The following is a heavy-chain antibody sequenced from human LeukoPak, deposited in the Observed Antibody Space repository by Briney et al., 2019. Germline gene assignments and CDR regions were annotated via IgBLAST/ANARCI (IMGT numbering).Heavy chain of an antibody. CDR1: GGSFSGYY. CDR3: ARGNCDYPYYYYGMDV. V-gene: IGHV4-34*01. J-gene: IGHJ6*02. D-gene: IGHD4-17*01. CDR2: INHSGST. Sequence: SETLSLTCAVYGGSFSGYYWSWIRPPPGKGLEWIGEINHSGSTNYNPSLKSRVTISVDTSKNQFSLKLSSVTAADTAVYYCARGNCDYPYYYYGMDVWGQGTTVTVSS.